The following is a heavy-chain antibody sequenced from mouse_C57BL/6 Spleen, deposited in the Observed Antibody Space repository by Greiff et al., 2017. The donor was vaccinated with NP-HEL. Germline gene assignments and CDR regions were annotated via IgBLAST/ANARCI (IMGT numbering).Heavy chain of an antibody. J-gene: IGHJ1*03. CDR3: ARSEKGYGNWYFDV. V-gene: IGHV5-17*01. CDR2: ISSGSSTI. Sequence: EVKLVESGGGLVKPGGPLKLSCAASGFTFSDYGMHWVRQAPEKGLEWVAYISSGSSTIYYADTVKGRFTISRDNAKNTLFLQMTSLRSEDTAMYYCARSEKGYGNWYFDVWGTGTTVTVSS. CDR1: GFTFSDYG. D-gene: IGHD2-1*01.